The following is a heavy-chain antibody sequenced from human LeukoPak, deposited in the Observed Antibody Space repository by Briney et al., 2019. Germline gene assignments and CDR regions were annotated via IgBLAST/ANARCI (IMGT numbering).Heavy chain of an antibody. V-gene: IGHV3-15*01. CDR2: IKSKTDGGTT. CDR3: TTGSPRPYYDFWSGSLFDY. D-gene: IGHD3-3*01. J-gene: IGHJ4*02. Sequence: GGSLRLSCAASGFTFSNAWMSWVRQAPGKGLEWVGRIKSKTDGGTTDYAAPVKGRFTISRDDSKNTLYLQMNSLKTGDTAVYYCTTGSPRPYYDFWSGSLFDYWGQGTLVTVSS. CDR1: GFTFSNAW.